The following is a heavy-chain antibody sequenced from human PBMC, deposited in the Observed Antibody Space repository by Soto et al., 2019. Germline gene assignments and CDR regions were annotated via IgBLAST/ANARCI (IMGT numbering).Heavy chain of an antibody. CDR3: ARGNHRWLQLWYFDL. CDR1: GGTFSSYT. CDR2: IIPIFGTA. J-gene: IGHJ2*01. V-gene: IGHV1-69*12. Sequence: QVQLVQSGAEVKKPGSSVTVSCKASGGTFSSYTISWVRQAPGQGLEWMGGIIPIFGTANYAQKFQGRVTITADESTSTDYLELSSLRSEDKAVDYCARGNHRWLQLWYFDLWGRGTLVTVSS. D-gene: IGHD5-12*01.